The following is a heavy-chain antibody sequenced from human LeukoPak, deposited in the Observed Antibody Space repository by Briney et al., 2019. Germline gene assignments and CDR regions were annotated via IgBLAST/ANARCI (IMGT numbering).Heavy chain of an antibody. D-gene: IGHD3-10*01. J-gene: IGHJ4*02. V-gene: IGHV4-59*01. CDR3: ARMSFYGSGTYTPPDY. Sequence: SETLSLTCTVSGGSINSYYWSWIRQPPGKTLELIGYIYYTGSTNYNPSLKSRVTMSVHTAKNQFSLGLSSVTAADTAVYYCARMSFYGSGTYTPPDYWGQGTLVTVSS. CDR1: GGSINSYY. CDR2: IYYTGST.